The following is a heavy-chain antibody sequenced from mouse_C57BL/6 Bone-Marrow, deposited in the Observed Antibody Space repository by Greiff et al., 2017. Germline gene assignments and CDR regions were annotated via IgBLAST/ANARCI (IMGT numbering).Heavy chain of an antibody. CDR2: ISSGGSYT. J-gene: IGHJ4*01. CDR1: GFTFSSYG. Sequence: EVMLVESGGGLVKPGGSLKLSCAASGFTFSSYGMPWVRQTPDKRLEWVATISSGGSYTYYPDSVKGRFTISRDNAKNTLYLQMSSLKSEDTAMYYCARTNYYGSSPYDYAMDYWGQGTSVTVSS. V-gene: IGHV5-6*03. D-gene: IGHD1-1*01. CDR3: ARTNYYGSSPYDYAMDY.